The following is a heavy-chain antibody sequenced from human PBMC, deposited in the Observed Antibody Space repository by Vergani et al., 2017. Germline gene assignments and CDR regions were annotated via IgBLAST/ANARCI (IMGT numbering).Heavy chain of an antibody. J-gene: IGHJ6*02. CDR3: ARVKQLARYYYYGMDV. CDR2: INTGNGNT. Sequence: QVQLVQSGAEVQKPGASVKVSCKASGYTFTSYAMHWVRQAPGQRLEWMGWINTGNGNTKYSQKFQGRGAITRDTSASTAYMELSSLRSEDTAVYYCARVKQLARYYYYGMDVWGQGTTVTVSS. CDR1: GYTFTSYA. V-gene: IGHV1-3*04. D-gene: IGHD6-6*01.